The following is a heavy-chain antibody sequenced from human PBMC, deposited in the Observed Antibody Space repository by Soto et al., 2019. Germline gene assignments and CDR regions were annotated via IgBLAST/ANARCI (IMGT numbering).Heavy chain of an antibody. V-gene: IGHV1-46*01. CDR1: GDTFTSYY. J-gene: IGHJ5*02. Sequence: QVQLVQSGAEVKRPGASVKVSCKAPGDTFTSYYLNWVRQAPGQGLEWMGVINPHAGSTKYAQKFQGRITTTRSTSRSTVDMELSSLRSDDTAIYYCARSSGGNFGIIIEGSNWFDPWGQGTLVTVSS. CDR2: INPHAGST. D-gene: IGHD3-3*01. CDR3: ARSSGGNFGIIIEGSNWFDP.